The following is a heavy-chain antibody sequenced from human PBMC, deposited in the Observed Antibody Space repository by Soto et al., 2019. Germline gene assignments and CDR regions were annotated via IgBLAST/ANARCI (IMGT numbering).Heavy chain of an antibody. CDR2: ISISSDYI. V-gene: IGHV3-21*01. J-gene: IGHJ4*02. CDR3: ARIPGLSIDQYIDS. D-gene: IGHD2-2*02. CDR1: GFTFSTYH. Sequence: GGSLRLSCAASGFTFSTYHMHWVRQAPGKALEWVSSISISSDYIFYADSVKGRFTISRDNAKNSLHLQMNSLRAEDTAVYYCARIPGLSIDQYIDSWGQGTLVTVSS.